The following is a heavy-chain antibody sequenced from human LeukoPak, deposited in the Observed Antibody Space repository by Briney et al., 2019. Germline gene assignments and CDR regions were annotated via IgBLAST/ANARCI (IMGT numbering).Heavy chain of an antibody. V-gene: IGHV4-39*01. CDR2: IYYSGST. Sequence: SETLSLTCTVSGGSISSSSYYWGWIRQPPGKGLEWIGSIYYSGSTYYNPSLKSRVTISVDTSKNQFSLKLSSVTAADTAVYYCARHPARIAAAPNWYFDLWGRGTLVTVSS. CDR1: GGSISSSSYY. D-gene: IGHD6-13*01. J-gene: IGHJ2*01. CDR3: ARHPARIAAAPNWYFDL.